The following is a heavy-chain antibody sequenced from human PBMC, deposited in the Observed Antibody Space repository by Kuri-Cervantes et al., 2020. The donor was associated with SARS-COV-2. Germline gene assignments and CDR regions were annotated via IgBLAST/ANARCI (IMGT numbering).Heavy chain of an antibody. CDR2: MKPNSGNT. V-gene: IGHV1-8*03. CDR3: ARERGQLGIGVYYYYYMDV. J-gene: IGHJ6*03. D-gene: IGHD7-27*01. CDR1: GYTFTSYD. Sequence: ASVKVSCKASGYTFTSYDINWVRQATGQGLEWMGWMKPNSGNTGYAQKFQGRVIITRNTSIRTAYMELSSLRSEDTAVYYCARERGQLGIGVYYYYYMDVWGKGTTVTVSS.